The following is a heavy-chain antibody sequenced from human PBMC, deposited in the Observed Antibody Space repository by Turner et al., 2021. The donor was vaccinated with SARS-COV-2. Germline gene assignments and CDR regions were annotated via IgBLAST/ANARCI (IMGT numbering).Heavy chain of an antibody. CDR1: GFSRSTSGMC. D-gene: IGHD2-15*01. CDR3: ARVRSAYCSGGSCYSHNYYGMDV. V-gene: IGHV2-70*15. J-gene: IGHJ6*02. Sequence: QVTLRESGPALVKPTQTLTLTCTFAGFSRSTSGMCVSWIRQPPGKALEWLARIDWDDDKYYRTSLKTRLTISKDNSKNQVVLTMTNMDAVDTATYYCARVRSAYCSGGSCYSHNYYGMDVWGQGTTVTVSS. CDR2: IDWDDDK.